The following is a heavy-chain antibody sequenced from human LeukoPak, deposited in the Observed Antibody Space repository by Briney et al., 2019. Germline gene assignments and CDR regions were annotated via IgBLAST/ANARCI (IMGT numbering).Heavy chain of an antibody. CDR2: INPNSGGT. J-gene: IGHJ4*02. CDR1: GYTFAGYY. D-gene: IGHD6-19*01. CDR3: ARDFFKQWLVPL. Sequence: ASVKVSCKASGYTFAGYYMHWVRQAPGQGLEWMGWINPNSGGTNYAQKFQGRVTMTRDTSISTAYMELSRLRSDDTAVYYCARDFFKQWLVPLWGQGTLVTVSS. V-gene: IGHV1-2*02.